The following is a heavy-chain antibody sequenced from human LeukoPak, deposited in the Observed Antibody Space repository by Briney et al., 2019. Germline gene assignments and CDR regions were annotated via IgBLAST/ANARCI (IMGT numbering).Heavy chain of an antibody. D-gene: IGHD1-26*01. CDR1: GFTVSDNY. V-gene: IGHV3-53*01. Sequence: PGGSLRLSYAASGFTVSDNYMTWVRRAPGKGLEWVSSIYNTGATHYAESVKGRFTISRDNSKNTLFLQMNSLRAEDMAVYYCARIEWERLGRAFDIWGQGTMVTVSS. CDR2: IYNTGAT. CDR3: ARIEWERLGRAFDI. J-gene: IGHJ3*02.